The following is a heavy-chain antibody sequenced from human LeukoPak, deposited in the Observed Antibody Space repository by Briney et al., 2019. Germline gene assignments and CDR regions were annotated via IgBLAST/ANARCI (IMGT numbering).Heavy chain of an antibody. CDR1: GGSISSYY. Sequence: PSETLSLTCTVSGGSISSYYWSWIRQPPGKGLEWIGYIYYSGSTNYNPSLKSRVTISVDTSKNQFSLKLSSVTAADTAVYYCARGYGSGANWFDPWGQGTLVTVSS. J-gene: IGHJ5*02. D-gene: IGHD6-19*01. V-gene: IGHV4-59*01. CDR2: IYYSGST. CDR3: ARGYGSGANWFDP.